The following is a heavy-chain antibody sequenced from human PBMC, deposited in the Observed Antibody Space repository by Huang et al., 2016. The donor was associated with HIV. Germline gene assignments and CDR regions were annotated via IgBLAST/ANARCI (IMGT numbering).Heavy chain of an antibody. V-gene: IGHV4-59*11. CDR3: ARDTMVRGFDY. CDR2: IDYSGST. J-gene: IGHJ4*02. Sequence: QVQLQESGPGLVKPSETLSLTCTVSGGSISSHYWSWIRQPPGKGLEWIGSIDYSGSTNYNPSLKGRVTISVDTSKNQFSLKLSSVTAADTAVYYCARDTMVRGFDYWGQGTLVTVSS. D-gene: IGHD3-10*01. CDR1: GGSISSHY.